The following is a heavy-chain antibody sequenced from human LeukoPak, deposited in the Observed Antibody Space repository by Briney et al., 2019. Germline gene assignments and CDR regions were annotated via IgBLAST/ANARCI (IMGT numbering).Heavy chain of an antibody. J-gene: IGHJ4*02. CDR3: ARDPRDGFFDY. CDR2: IYYSGST. CDR1: GGSISSYF. V-gene: IGHV4-59*01. D-gene: IGHD5-24*01. Sequence: SETLSLTCTVSGGSISSYFWSWIRQPPGKGLEWIGYIYYSGSTNYNPSLKSRVTISVDTSKSQFSLKLSSVTAAGTAVYYCARDPRDGFFDYWGQGTLVTVSS.